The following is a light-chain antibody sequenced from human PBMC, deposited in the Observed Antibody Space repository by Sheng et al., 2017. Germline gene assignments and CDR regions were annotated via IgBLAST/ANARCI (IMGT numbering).Light chain of an antibody. J-gene: IGLJ3*02. CDR2: DDN. CDR1: NIGGDS. CDR3: QVWDITTEHPGM. V-gene: IGLV3-21*02. Sequence: SYELTQAPSVSVAPGETARITCGGNNIGGDSVHWYQQKPGQAPVLVVHDDNDRPSGIPERFSGSKSGNTATLTISRVEAGDEADYYCQVWDITTEHPGMFGGGTELTVL.